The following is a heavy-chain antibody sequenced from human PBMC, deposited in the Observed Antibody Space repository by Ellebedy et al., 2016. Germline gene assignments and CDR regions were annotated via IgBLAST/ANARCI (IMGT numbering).Heavy chain of an antibody. CDR2: ISGSGGST. CDR1: GFTFSSYA. J-gene: IGHJ4*02. V-gene: IGHV3-23*01. Sequence: GGSLRLSXAASGFTFSSYAMSWVRQAPGKGLEWVSAISGSGGSTYYADSVKGRFTISRDNSKNTLYLQMNSLRAEDTAVYYCAKDWFGENYYFDYWGQGTLVTVSS. CDR3: AKDWFGENYYFDY. D-gene: IGHD3-10*01.